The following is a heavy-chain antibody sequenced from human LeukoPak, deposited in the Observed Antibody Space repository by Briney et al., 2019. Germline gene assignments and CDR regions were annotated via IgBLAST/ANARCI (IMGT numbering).Heavy chain of an antibody. CDR2: SYSGGSS. J-gene: IGHJ6*04. D-gene: IGHD3-10*02. CDR3: AELGITMIGGV. CDR1: GFTVSSNY. Sequence: GGSLRLSCAASGFTVSSNYMSWVRQAPGKGLEWVSVSYSGGSSYYADSVKGRFTISRDNAKNSLYLQMNSLRAEDTAVYYCAELGITMIGGVWGKGTTVTISS. V-gene: IGHV3-53*01.